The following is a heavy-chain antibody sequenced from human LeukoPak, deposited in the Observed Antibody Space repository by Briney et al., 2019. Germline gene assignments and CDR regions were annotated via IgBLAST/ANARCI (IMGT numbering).Heavy chain of an antibody. CDR2: ISHSGGT. J-gene: IGHJ5*02. V-gene: IGHV4-34*01. CDR3: ASQIQKFWSGNWFDP. CDR1: GVTFSSYY. D-gene: IGHD3-3*01. Sequence: SETLSLTCAVSGVTFSSYYLSWIRQPPGKGLEWVGEISHSGGTNYNPAPKSRVTISVHTSKKQFSRKLSSVTAADTAVYYCASQIQKFWSGNWFDPWGQGTLVTVSS.